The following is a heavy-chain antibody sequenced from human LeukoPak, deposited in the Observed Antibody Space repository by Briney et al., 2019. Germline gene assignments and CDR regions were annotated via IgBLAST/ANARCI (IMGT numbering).Heavy chain of an antibody. Sequence: GGSLRLSCAASGFTFGSYWMHWVRQAPGKGLVWVSRINSDGSSTSYADSVKGRFTISRDNSKNTLYLQMNSLRAEDTAIYYCARAIPNSYGMYYFDYWGQGTLVTVSS. V-gene: IGHV3-74*01. CDR3: ARAIPNSYGMYYFDY. J-gene: IGHJ4*02. D-gene: IGHD5-18*01. CDR2: INSDGSST. CDR1: GFTFGSYW.